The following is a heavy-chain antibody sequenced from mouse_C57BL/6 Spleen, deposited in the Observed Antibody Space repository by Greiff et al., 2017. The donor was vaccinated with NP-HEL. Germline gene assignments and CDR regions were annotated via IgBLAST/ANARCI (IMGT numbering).Heavy chain of an antibody. D-gene: IGHD3-2*02. CDR1: GYTFTSYW. CDR2: IDPSDSET. V-gene: IGHV1-52*01. Sequence: QVQLQQPGAELVRPGSSVKLSCKASGYTFTSYWMHWVKQRPIQGLEWIGNIDPSDSETHYNQKFKDKATLTVDKSSSTASMQLSSRTSEDSAVYYCAKGTAQAFYYFDYWGQGTTLTVSS. J-gene: IGHJ2*01. CDR3: AKGTAQAFYYFDY.